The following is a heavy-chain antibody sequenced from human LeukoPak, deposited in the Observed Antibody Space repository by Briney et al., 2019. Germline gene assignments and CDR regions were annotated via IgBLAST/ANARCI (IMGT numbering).Heavy chain of an antibody. CDR2: TYYRSKWYN. CDR3: ARDVGTTGWHTFDY. J-gene: IGHJ4*02. V-gene: IGHV6-1*01. Sequence: SQTLSLTCAISGDSVSSNNGAWNWIRQSPSRGLEWLGRTYYRSKWYNDYAGSLISRITISPDTSKNQFSLQPYSVTPEDTAVYYCARDVGTTGWHTFDYWGQGTLVTVSS. CDR1: GDSVSSNNGA. D-gene: IGHD3-9*01.